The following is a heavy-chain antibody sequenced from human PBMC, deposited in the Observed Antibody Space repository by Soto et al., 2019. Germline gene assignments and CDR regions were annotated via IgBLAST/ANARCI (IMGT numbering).Heavy chain of an antibody. J-gene: IGHJ4*02. CDR1: GGSISSSSYY. CDR3: ARQGVLLWFGERGGDFAY. V-gene: IGHV4-39*01. Sequence: QLQLQESGPGLVKPSETLSLTCTVSGGSISSSSYYWGWIRQPPGKGLEGIGSIYYSGSTYYNPSLKSRVATSLETSKTQFSLTRSSVPAADPAVYHCARQGVLLWFGERGGDFAYWGQGTLVTVSS. D-gene: IGHD3-10*01. CDR2: IYYSGST.